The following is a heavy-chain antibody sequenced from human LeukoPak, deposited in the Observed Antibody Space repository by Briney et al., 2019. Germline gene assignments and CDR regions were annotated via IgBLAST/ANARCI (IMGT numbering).Heavy chain of an antibody. J-gene: IGHJ4*02. D-gene: IGHD3-10*01. Sequence: PGGCLRLSCAASGFTFSSYAMSWVRQAPGKGLEWVSAISGSGGSTYYADSVKGRFTISRDNSKNRLYLQMNSLRAEDTAVYYCAKGVKVPAARTYYYGSGSYYNKRPFDYWGQGTLVTVSS. CDR1: GFTFSSYA. CDR2: ISGSGGST. CDR3: AKGVKVPAARTYYYGSGSYYNKRPFDY. V-gene: IGHV3-23*01.